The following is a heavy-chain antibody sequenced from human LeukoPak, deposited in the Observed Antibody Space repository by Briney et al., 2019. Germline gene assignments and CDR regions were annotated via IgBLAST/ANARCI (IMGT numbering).Heavy chain of an antibody. CDR3: ARAAWLDKYFDY. CDR1: GFTFSSCA. Sequence: PGRSLRLSCAASGFTFSSCAMHWVRQAPGKGLEWVAVISYDGSNKYYADSVKGRFTISRDNSKNTLYLQMNSLRAEDTAVYYCARAAWLDKYFDYWGQGTLVTVSS. D-gene: IGHD6-19*01. CDR2: ISYDGSNK. V-gene: IGHV3-30*04. J-gene: IGHJ4*02.